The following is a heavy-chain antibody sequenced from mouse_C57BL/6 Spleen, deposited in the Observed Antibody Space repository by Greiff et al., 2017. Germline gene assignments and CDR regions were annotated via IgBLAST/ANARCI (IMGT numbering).Heavy chain of an antibody. D-gene: IGHD3-2*02. Sequence: QVRLQQPGAELVKPGASVKLSCKASGYTFTSYWMHWVKQRPGQGLEWIGMIHPNIGSTKYNGKFKSKATLTVDKSSSTAYMQLSSLTSEDSAVYYGARGAQATWFAYWGQGTLVTVSA. V-gene: IGHV1-64*01. CDR1: GYTFTSYW. J-gene: IGHJ3*01. CDR2: IHPNIGST. CDR3: ARGAQATWFAY.